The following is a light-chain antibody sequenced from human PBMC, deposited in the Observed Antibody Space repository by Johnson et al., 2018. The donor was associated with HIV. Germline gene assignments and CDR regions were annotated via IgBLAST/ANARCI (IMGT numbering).Light chain of an antibody. CDR1: SSNIGNNY. V-gene: IGLV1-51*01. Sequence: SVLTQPPSVSAAPGQKVTISCSGSSSNIGNNYVSWYQLLPGTAPKLLIYDNDKRPSGIPDRFSGSRSGTSATLGITGLQTGDEADYYCGAWDSGLTAGVFGTGTKVTVL. CDR2: DND. CDR3: GAWDSGLTAGV. J-gene: IGLJ1*01.